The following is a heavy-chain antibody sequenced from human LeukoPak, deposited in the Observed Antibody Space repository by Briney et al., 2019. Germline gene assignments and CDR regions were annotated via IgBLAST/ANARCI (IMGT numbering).Heavy chain of an antibody. CDR1: GFTFSSYW. CDR3: ARGRPHGNDY. D-gene: IGHD4-23*01. J-gene: IGHJ4*02. CDR2: IASAGSST. V-gene: IGHV3-74*01. Sequence: GSLRLSCAASGFTFSSYWMNWVRQAPGKGLVWVSRIASAGSSTTYADSVKGRFSISRDNAKNTLSLQMNSLRVEDTAVYYCARGRPHGNDYWGQGTLVTVSS.